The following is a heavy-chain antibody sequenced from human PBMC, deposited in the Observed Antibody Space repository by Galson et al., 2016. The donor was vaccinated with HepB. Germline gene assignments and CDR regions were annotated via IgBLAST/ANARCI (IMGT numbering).Heavy chain of an antibody. J-gene: IGHJ4*02. V-gene: IGHV3-21*01. Sequence: SLRLSCAASGFTFSSCSMNWVRQAPGKGLEWVSSISSSSTYIYYADSLKGRFTISRDNAKNSLYLQMNSLRAEDTAVYYCATGYCSGGGCCSGNWGQGTLVTVSS. CDR3: ATGYCSGGGCCSGN. D-gene: IGHD2-15*01. CDR1: GFTFSSCS. CDR2: ISSSSTYI.